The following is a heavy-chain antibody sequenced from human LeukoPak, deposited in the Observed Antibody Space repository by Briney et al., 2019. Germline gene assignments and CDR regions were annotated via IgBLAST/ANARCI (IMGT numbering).Heavy chain of an antibody. CDR3: ASSLYYDFWSGSLDY. CDR1: GFTISSYY. J-gene: IGHJ4*02. Sequence: PSETLTLTCTASGFTISSYYMSWIRQPPGKGLEWVGYIYYSGSTNYNPSLKSRVTISVDTSKNQFSLKLSSVTAADTAVYYCASSLYYDFWSGSLDYWGQGTLVTVSS. V-gene: IGHV4-59*01. CDR2: IYYSGST. D-gene: IGHD3-3*01.